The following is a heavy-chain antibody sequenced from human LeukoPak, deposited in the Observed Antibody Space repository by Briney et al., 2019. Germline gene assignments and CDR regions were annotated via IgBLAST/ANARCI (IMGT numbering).Heavy chain of an antibody. Sequence: GGSLRLSCSASGFTFSAYAMHWVRQAPGKGLEYVSAISPNGGSTYYADSVKGRFTISRDNSKNTLYLQMSSLRVEDTAVYYCARVEEVSSSWPFDYWGQATLVTVSS. D-gene: IGHD6-13*01. CDR1: GFTFSAYA. CDR3: ARVEEVSSSWPFDY. V-gene: IGHV3-64D*06. J-gene: IGHJ4*02. CDR2: ISPNGGST.